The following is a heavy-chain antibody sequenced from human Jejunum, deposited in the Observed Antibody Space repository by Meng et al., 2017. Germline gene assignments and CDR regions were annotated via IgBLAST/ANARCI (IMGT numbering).Heavy chain of an antibody. J-gene: IGHJ4*02. CDR2: INEDGGGQ. D-gene: IGHD1-1*01. CDR3: ARHKLARRCVDY. CDR1: GFTFKDYW. V-gene: IGHV3-7*01. Sequence: GGSLRLSCAASGFTFKDYWMTWVRQAPGKGLEWVASINEDGGGQFYVDSVKGRFTMSRDNAKTSLYLQMNSLSADDTAVYFCARHKLARRCVDYWAQGTLVTVSS.